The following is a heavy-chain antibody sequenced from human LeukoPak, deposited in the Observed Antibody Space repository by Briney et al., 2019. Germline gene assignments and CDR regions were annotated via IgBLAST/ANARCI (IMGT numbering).Heavy chain of an antibody. J-gene: IGHJ4*02. V-gene: IGHV3-23*01. CDR2: ISGSGDST. Sequence: GGSLRLSCAASGFTFSSYAMSWVRQAPGKGLEWVSAISGSGDSTYYADSVKGRFTISRDNSKNTLYLQMNSLRAEDTAVYYCAKSTSIAVAGTGDFDYWGQGTLVTVSS. CDR1: GFTFSSYA. D-gene: IGHD6-19*01. CDR3: AKSTSIAVAGTGDFDY.